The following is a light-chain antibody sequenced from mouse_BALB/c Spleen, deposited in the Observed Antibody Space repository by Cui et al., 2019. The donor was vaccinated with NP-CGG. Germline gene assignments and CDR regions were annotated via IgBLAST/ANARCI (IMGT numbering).Light chain of an antibody. CDR3: ALWYSNHWV. V-gene: IGLV1*01. J-gene: IGLJ1*01. CDR1: TGAVTTTNY. Sequence: QAVVTQESALTTSPRETVTLTCRSSTGAVTTTNYANWVQEKPDHLFTGLIGGTNNRAPGVPARFSGSLIGDKAALTITGAHTEDEAIYFCALWYSNHWVFGGGTKLTVL. CDR2: GTN.